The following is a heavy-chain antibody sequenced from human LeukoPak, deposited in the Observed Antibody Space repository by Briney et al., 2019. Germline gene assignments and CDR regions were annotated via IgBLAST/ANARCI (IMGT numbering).Heavy chain of an antibody. Sequence: GRSLRLSCAASGFTFSSYGMHWVRQAPGKGLEWVAVIWDDGSNKYYADSVKGRFTISRDNSKNTLYLQMNSLRAEDTAVYYCARGSDGDYFDYWGQGTLVTVSS. CDR3: ARGSDGDYFDY. V-gene: IGHV3-33*01. J-gene: IGHJ4*02. CDR1: GFTFSSYG. CDR2: IWDDGSNK. D-gene: IGHD4-17*01.